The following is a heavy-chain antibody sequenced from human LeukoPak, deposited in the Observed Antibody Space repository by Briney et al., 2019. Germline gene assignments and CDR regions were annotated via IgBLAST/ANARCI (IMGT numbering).Heavy chain of an antibody. Sequence: SETLSLTCTVSGGSIRSYYWSWIRQPPGKGLEWIGYFYYSGDTNYNPSLKSRVTISGDTSKNQLSLQLSSVTAADTAVYYCARGQKDDYGDYVREGYFDYWGQGTLVTVSS. CDR3: ARGQKDDYGDYVREGYFDY. J-gene: IGHJ4*02. V-gene: IGHV4-59*12. CDR2: FYYSGDT. CDR1: GGSIRSYY. D-gene: IGHD4-17*01.